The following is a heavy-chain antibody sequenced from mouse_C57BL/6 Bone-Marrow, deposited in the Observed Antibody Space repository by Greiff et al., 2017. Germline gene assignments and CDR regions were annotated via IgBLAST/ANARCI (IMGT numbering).Heavy chain of an antibody. CDR3: AGRGHY. Sequence: VQLQQSGAELVRPGASVKLSCKASGYTFTDYYINWVKQRPGQGLEWIARIYPGSGNTYYNEKFKGKATLTADKSSSTAYMQLSSLTSEDSAVYFCAGRGHYWGQGTTLTVSS. CDR1: GYTFTDYY. V-gene: IGHV1-76*01. J-gene: IGHJ2*01. CDR2: IYPGSGNT.